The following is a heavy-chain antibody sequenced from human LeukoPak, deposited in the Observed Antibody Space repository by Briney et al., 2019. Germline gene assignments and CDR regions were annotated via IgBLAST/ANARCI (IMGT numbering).Heavy chain of an antibody. CDR2: ISWNSGSI. CDR1: GFTFDDYA. V-gene: IGHV3-9*03. CDR3: EKDFGPRGCCSGVTIDY. J-gene: IGHJ4*02. Sequence: GGSLRLSCAASGFTFDDYAMHWVRQAPGKGLEWVSGISWNSGSIGYADSVKGRFTISRDNAKNSLYLQMNSLRAEDMALYYCEKDFGPRGCCSGVTIDYGGQGPLATVSS. D-gene: IGHD2-15*01.